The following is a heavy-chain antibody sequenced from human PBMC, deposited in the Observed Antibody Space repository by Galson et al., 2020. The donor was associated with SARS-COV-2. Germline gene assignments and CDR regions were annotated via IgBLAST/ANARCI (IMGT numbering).Heavy chain of an antibody. Sequence: SETLSLTCTVSSGSISSSSYYWGWIHQPPGKGLEWIANIHYGGTIYYNPSLKSRVTISIHTSKNQFSLKLTSVTAADTAIYYCARVNDGSGSYSSPGGQGTLVTVSS. CDR2: IHYGGTI. D-gene: IGHD3-10*01. CDR3: ARVNDGSGSYSSP. CDR1: SGSISSSSYY. J-gene: IGHJ4*01. V-gene: IGHV4-39*07.